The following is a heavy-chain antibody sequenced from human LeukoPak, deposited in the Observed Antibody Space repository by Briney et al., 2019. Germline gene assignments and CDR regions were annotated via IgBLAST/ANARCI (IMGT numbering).Heavy chain of an antibody. J-gene: IGHJ4*02. Sequence: SETLSLTCTVSGGSISSSSYYWGWIRQPPGKGLEWIGSIYYSGSTYYNPSLKSRVTISVDTSKNQFSLKLSSVTAADTAVYYCARDPGSYSFDYWGRGTLVTVSS. V-gene: IGHV4-39*07. CDR2: IYYSGST. CDR1: GGSISSSSYY. CDR3: ARDPGSYSFDY.